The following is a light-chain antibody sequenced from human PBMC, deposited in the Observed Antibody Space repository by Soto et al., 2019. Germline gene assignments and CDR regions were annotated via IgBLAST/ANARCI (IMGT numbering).Light chain of an antibody. CDR3: QQYNNWPPIT. J-gene: IGKJ5*01. Sequence: EIVLTQSPGTLSLSPGDRATLSCRASQTVRANYLAWYQQKPGQAPRLLIHGASKRATDIPDRISGSGSGTDFTLTISRLEPEDFAVYYCQQYNNWPPITFGQGTRLEIK. V-gene: IGKV3-20*01. CDR1: QTVRANY. CDR2: GAS.